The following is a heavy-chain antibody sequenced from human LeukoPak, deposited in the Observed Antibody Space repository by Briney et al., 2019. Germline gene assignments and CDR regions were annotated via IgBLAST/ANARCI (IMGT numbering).Heavy chain of an antibody. J-gene: IGHJ5*02. CDR2: ISGSGGST. CDR3: ARERVAEFWYSSSWGRYNWFDP. Sequence: GGSLRLSCAASGFTVSSNYMSWVRQAPGKGLEWVSAISGSGGSTYYADSVKGRFTISRDNSKNTLYLQMNSLRAEDTAVYYCARERVAEFWYSSSWGRYNWFDPWGQGTLVTVSS. V-gene: IGHV3-23*01. D-gene: IGHD6-13*01. CDR1: GFTVSSNY.